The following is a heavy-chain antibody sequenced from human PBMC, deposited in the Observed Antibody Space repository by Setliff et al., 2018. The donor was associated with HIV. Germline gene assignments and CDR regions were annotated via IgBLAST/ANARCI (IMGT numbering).Heavy chain of an antibody. CDR2: IHTTGSI. Sequence: PSETLSLTCTVSGGSIRTGNYYWNWIRQPAGKGLEWIGHIHTTGSITYNPSLRSRVTISLDTSKNQVSLKLSSVTAADTAVYYCARQPRWLQFPRYFDYWGQGTLVTVSS. D-gene: IGHD5-12*01. J-gene: IGHJ4*02. CDR3: ARQPRWLQFPRYFDY. V-gene: IGHV4-61*09. CDR1: GGSIRTGNYY.